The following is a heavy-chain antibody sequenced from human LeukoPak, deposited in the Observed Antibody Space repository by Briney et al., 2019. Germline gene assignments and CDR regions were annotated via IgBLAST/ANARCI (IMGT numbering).Heavy chain of an antibody. V-gene: IGHV4-59*12. CDR1: GGSFSRYY. J-gene: IGHJ4*02. Sequence: PSETLSLTCTVSGGSFSRYYWSWIRLPPGKGLEWIGFIYYSGSTSYNPSLKSRVAISIDTSKNQFSLKLSSVTAPDTAVYYCAREGQQLVPPFDYWGQGALVTVSS. CDR3: AREGQQLVPPFDY. CDR2: IYYSGST. D-gene: IGHD6-6*01.